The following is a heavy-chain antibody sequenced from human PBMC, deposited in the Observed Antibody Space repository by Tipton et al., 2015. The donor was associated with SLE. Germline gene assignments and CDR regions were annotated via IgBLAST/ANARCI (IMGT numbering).Heavy chain of an antibody. CDR1: GGSISSSSYY. Sequence: TLSLTCTVSGGSISSSSYYWGWIRQPPGKGLEWIGYIYYSGSTNYNPSLKSRVTISVDTSKNQFSLKLSSVTAADTAVYYCARGEGYSYGLDPFDYWGQGTLVTVSS. CDR3: ARGEGYSYGLDPFDY. J-gene: IGHJ4*02. V-gene: IGHV4-61*05. D-gene: IGHD5-18*01. CDR2: IYYSGST.